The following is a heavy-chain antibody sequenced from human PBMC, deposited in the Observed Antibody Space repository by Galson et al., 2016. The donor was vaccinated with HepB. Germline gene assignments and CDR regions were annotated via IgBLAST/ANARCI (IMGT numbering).Heavy chain of an antibody. J-gene: IGHJ4*02. CDR2: TYYRSKWSS. CDR3: ASGTGAYVQ. V-gene: IGHV6-1*01. D-gene: IGHD5-12*01. Sequence: CAISGDSVSRNTAAWNWIRQSPSRGLEWLGRTYYRSKWSSDYAVSMKSRITINADTSMNQFSLQLNSVTLEDTAVYYCASGTGAYVQWGQGTLVTVSS. CDR1: GDSVSRNTAA.